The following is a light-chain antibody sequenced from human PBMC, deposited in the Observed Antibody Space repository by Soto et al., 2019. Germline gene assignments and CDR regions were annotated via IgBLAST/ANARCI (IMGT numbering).Light chain of an antibody. V-gene: IGLV2-11*01. CDR1: TSDVGGYNY. Sequence: QSALTQPRSVSGSRGQSVTIPCTGTTSDVGGYNYVSWHQQHPGKAPKLMIYDVSKRPSGVPDRFSGSKSGNTASLTISGLQAEDEAEYYCCSYAGTYSFVVFGGGTKLTVL. CDR3: CSYAGTYSFVV. J-gene: IGLJ2*01. CDR2: DVS.